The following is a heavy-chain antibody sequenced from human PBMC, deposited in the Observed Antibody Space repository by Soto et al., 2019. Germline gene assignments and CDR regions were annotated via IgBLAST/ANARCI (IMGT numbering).Heavy chain of an antibody. V-gene: IGHV4-59*01. CDR2: IYYSGST. J-gene: IGHJ5*02. CDR1: GGSISSYY. CDR3: ARASTEWELISIDP. Sequence: PETLSLTCTVSGGSISSYYWSWIRQPPGKGLEWIGYIYYSGSTNYNPSLKSRVTISVDTSKNQFSLKLSSVTAADTAVYYCARASTEWELISIDPWGQRTLVTVS. D-gene: IGHD1-26*01.